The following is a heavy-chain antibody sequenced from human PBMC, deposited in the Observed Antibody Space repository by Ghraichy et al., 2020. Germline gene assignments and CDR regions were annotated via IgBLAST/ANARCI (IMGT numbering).Heavy chain of an antibody. J-gene: IGHJ6*02. D-gene: IGHD3-9*01. CDR2: ISAYNGNT. V-gene: IGHV1-18*01. CDR1: GYTFTSYG. CDR3: ARENARYFDWLRDYYYYYGMDV. Sequence: ASVKVSCKASGYTFTSYGISWVRQAPGQGLEWMGWISAYNGNTNYAQKLQGRVTMTTDTSTSTAYMELRSLRSDDTAVYYCARENARYFDWLRDYYYYYGMDVWGQGTTVTVSS.